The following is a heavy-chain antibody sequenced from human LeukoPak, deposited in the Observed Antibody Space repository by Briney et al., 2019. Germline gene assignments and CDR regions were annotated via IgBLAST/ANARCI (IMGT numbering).Heavy chain of an antibody. CDR1: GGSIRSSYYY. CDR3: ARVKDCYGMDV. CDR2: IYYSGST. J-gene: IGHJ6*02. V-gene: IGHV4-30-4*08. Sequence: PSETLSLTCTVSGGSIRSSYYYWGWIRQPPGKGLEWIGYIYYSGSTYYNPSLKSRVTISVDTSKNQFSLKLSSVTAADTAVYYCARVKDCYGMDVWGQGTTVTVSS.